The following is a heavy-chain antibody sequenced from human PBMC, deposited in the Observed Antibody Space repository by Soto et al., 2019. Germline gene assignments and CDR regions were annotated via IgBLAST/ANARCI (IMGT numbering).Heavy chain of an antibody. CDR1: GCSLNTRGVC. CDR3: AHIIPWVGVGVGGMDV. V-gene: IGHV2-5*02. D-gene: IGHD1-26*01. CDR2: IYWDDDK. J-gene: IGHJ6*02. Sequence: QIILKESGPTLVKPTQTHTLTFTFSGCSLNTRGVCVCWNRQPPGNALVLLALIYWDDDKRHRPSLKTRLTITQDTSQNQVVLTMTNMDPLDTATYYCAHIIPWVGVGVGGMDVWGQGTTVTVSS.